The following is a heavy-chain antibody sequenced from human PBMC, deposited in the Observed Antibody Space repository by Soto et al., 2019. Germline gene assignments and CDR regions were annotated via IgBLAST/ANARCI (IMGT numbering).Heavy chain of an antibody. CDR2: IKFDGTII. V-gene: IGHV3-74*01. CDR1: GFTISDYW. Sequence: GGSLRLSCAVSGFTISDYWMHWVRQAPGKGLVWVSRIKFDGTIINYADFVKGRFTISRDNAWNTLYLQMTSLRAEDTAVYYCARGLKNFYGVDVWGQGTTVTVS. CDR3: ARGLKNFYGVDV. J-gene: IGHJ6*02.